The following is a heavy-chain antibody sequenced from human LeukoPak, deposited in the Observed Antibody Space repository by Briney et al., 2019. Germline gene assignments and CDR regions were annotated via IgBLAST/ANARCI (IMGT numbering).Heavy chain of an antibody. J-gene: IGHJ4*02. CDR1: GFTFSSYA. D-gene: IGHD2-15*01. Sequence: GGSLRLSCAASGFTFSSYAMSWVRQAPGKGLEWVPAISGSGGSTYYADSVKGRFTISRDNSKNTLYLQMNSLRAEDTAVYYCAKGLYCSGGSCYNYFDYWGQGTLVTVSS. V-gene: IGHV3-23*01. CDR3: AKGLYCSGGSCYNYFDY. CDR2: ISGSGGST.